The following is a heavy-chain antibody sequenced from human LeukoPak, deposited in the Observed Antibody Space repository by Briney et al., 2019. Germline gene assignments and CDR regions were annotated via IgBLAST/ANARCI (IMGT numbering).Heavy chain of an antibody. D-gene: IGHD6-19*01. V-gene: IGHV3-23*01. J-gene: IGHJ4*02. CDR1: GFAFISQA. CDR2: ISDSGSIT. Sequence: GGSLRLSCAASGFAFISQAMGWVRQAPGKGLEWVSVISDSGSITYYADSVKGRFTISRDNSKNTLFLQMNSLRAEDTAVYYCAKDARRTSGWYFFDYWGQGTLVTVSS. CDR3: AKDARRTSGWYFFDY.